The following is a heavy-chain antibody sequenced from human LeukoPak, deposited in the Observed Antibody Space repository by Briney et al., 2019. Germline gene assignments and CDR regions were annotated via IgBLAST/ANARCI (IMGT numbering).Heavy chain of an antibody. J-gene: IGHJ5*02. D-gene: IGHD3-16*02. V-gene: IGHV3-7*01. Sequence: GGSLRLSCAASGFTFISYWMSWVRQAPGKGLDWVANIKQDGSEKYYVDSVKGRFTISRDNAKNSLYLQMNSLRAEDTAVYYCGRDSLRAWAWGQGNLVTVSS. CDR3: GRDSLRAWA. CDR2: IKQDGSEK. CDR1: GFTFISYW.